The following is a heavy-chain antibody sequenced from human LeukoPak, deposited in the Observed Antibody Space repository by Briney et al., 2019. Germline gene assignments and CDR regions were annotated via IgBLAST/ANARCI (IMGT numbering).Heavy chain of an antibody. V-gene: IGHV3-48*01. CDR3: ARVSCDGGSCYTEFGSYYFDY. CDR1: GFTFSSYI. CDR2: ISSSSSTI. J-gene: IGHJ4*02. Sequence: PGVALRLSCAASGFTFSSYIMNWVRQAPGKGLEWVSYISSSSSTIYYADSVKGRFTISRDNAENSLFLQMNSLRAEDTAVYYCARVSCDGGSCYTEFGSYYFDYWGQGTLVTVSS. D-gene: IGHD2-15*01.